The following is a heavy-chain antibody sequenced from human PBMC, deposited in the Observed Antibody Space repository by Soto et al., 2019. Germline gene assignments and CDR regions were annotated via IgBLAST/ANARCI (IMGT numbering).Heavy chain of an antibody. Sequence: NPSETLSLTCAVSGGYISGGYYSWSWIRQPPGKGLEWIGFIYNSGSTYYNSSLKSRVTISVDRSKNHFFLNLTSVTAADTAIYYCARHGHVRERPFYYYGMDVWGQGTTVTVSS. D-gene: IGHD1-1*01. V-gene: IGHV4-30-2*01. CDR3: ARHGHVRERPFYYYGMDV. CDR1: GGYISGGYYS. J-gene: IGHJ6*02. CDR2: IYNSGST.